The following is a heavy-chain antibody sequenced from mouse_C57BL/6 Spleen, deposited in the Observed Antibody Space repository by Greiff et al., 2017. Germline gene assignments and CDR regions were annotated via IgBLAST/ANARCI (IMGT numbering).Heavy chain of an antibody. V-gene: IGHV6-6*01. D-gene: IGHD2-1*01. CDR2: IRNKANNHAT. Sequence: EVQGVESGGGLVQPGGSMKLSCAASGFTFSDAWMDWVRQSPEKGLEWVAEIRNKANNHATYYAESVKGRFTISRDDSKSSVYLQMNSLRAEDTGIYYCTEYYGNYRFAYWGQGTLVTVSA. CDR1: GFTFSDAW. J-gene: IGHJ3*01. CDR3: TEYYGNYRFAY.